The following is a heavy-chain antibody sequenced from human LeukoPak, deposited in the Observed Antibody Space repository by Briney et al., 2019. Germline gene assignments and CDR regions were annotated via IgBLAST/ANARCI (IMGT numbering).Heavy chain of an antibody. CDR3: ASGRITIFGGRDYYYYMDV. D-gene: IGHD3-3*01. J-gene: IGHJ6*03. CDR2: IIPIFGTA. CDR1: GGTFSSYA. Sequence: SVKVSCKASGGTFSSYAISWVRQAPGQGLEWMGGIIPIFGTANYAQRFQGRVTITADESTSTAYMELSSLRSEDTAVYYCASGRITIFGGRDYYYYMDVWGEGTTVTVS. V-gene: IGHV1-69*13.